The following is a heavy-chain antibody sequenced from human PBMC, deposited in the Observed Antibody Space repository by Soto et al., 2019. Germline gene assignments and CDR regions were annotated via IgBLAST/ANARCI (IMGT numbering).Heavy chain of an antibody. CDR3: ARSRGVFNLGARYMDV. D-gene: IGHD3-16*01. CDR2: IYSGGST. J-gene: IGHJ6*03. CDR1: GFTVSSNY. V-gene: IGHV3-66*01. Sequence: HPGGSLRLSCAASGFTVSSNYMSWVRQAPGKGLEWVSVIYSGGSTYYADSVKGRFTISRDNSKNTLYLQMNSLRAEDTAVYYCARSRGVFNLGARYMDVWGQGTTVTVSS.